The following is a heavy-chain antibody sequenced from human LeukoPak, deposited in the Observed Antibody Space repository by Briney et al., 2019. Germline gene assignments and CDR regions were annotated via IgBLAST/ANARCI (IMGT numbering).Heavy chain of an antibody. CDR2: ISGSGGGT. Sequence: GGSLRLSCAVSGITLSNYGMSWVRQAPGKGLEWVAGISGSGGGTIYADSVKGRFTISRDNAKNTLYLQMNSLRAEDTAVYFCAKRGVVIRVILVGFHKEAYYFDSRGQGALVTVSS. D-gene: IGHD3-22*01. J-gene: IGHJ4*02. CDR1: GITLSNYG. V-gene: IGHV3-23*01. CDR3: AKRGVVIRVILVGFHKEAYYFDS.